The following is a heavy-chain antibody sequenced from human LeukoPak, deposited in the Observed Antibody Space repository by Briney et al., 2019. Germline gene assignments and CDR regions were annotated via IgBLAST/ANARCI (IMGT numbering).Heavy chain of an antibody. J-gene: IGHJ4*02. V-gene: IGHV1-69*04. D-gene: IGHD1-26*01. Sequence: SVKVSCKASGGTVSSYAISWVRQAPGQGLEWMGRIIPIFGIANYAQKFQGSVTITADKSTSTAYMELSSLRSEDTAVYYCARDRTVSYSGNSGLLDYWGQGTLVTVSS. CDR1: GGTVSSYA. CDR3: ARDRTVSYSGNSGLLDY. CDR2: IIPIFGIA.